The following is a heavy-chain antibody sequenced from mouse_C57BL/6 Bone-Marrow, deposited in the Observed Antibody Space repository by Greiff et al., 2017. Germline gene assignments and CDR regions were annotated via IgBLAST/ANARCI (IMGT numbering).Heavy chain of an antibody. V-gene: IGHV14-4*01. CDR1: GFNFTDYY. J-gene: IGHJ4*01. Sequence: VQLQQSGAELVRPGASVKLSCTASGFNFTDYYMHWVKQRPEQGLEWIGWIDPENGDTEYAAKFQGKATITADTSSNTAYLQLSSLTSEDTAVYYCTGALDYWGQGTSVTVSS. CDR3: TGALDY. CDR2: IDPENGDT.